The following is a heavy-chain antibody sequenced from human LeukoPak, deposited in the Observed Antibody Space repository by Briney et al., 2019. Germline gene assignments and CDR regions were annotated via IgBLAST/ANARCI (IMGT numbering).Heavy chain of an antibody. J-gene: IGHJ4*02. CDR2: MNPNSGNT. V-gene: IGHV1-8*01. CDR1: GYTFTSYD. Sequence: ASVKVSCKAPGYTFTSYDINWVRQATGQGLEWMGWMNPNSGNTGYAQKFQGRVTMTRNTSISTAYMELSSLRSEDTAVYYCARGGIAAAAGLFDYWGQGTLVTVSS. CDR3: ARGGIAAAAGLFDY. D-gene: IGHD6-13*01.